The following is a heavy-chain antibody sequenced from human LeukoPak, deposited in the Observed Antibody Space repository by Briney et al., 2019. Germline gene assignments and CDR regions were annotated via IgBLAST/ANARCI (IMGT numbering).Heavy chain of an antibody. CDR2: ISGSGSNT. Sequence: GGSLRLSCAASGFTFSSSAMSWARQPPGKGLEWVSIISGSGSNTYYADSVQGRFTISRDNSKSTLYVQMNSLRADDTAVYYCAKAYSGSHRGAFDVWGQGTMVSVSS. CDR1: GFTFSSSA. D-gene: IGHD1-26*01. V-gene: IGHV3-23*01. J-gene: IGHJ3*01. CDR3: AKAYSGSHRGAFDV.